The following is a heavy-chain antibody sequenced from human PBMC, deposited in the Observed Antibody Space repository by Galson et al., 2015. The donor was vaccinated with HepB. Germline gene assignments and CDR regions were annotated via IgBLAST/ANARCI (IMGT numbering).Heavy chain of an antibody. J-gene: IGHJ3*01. CDR1: GFTFKTNT. V-gene: IGHV3-64D*06. CDR2: IHGGGDSP. CDR3: VKDVRSAIEV. Sequence: SLRLSCAASGFTFKTNTMHWVRQAPGKGLEYVSSIHGGGDSPMYADSVRGRFTISRDNSKNTLSLQMTSLRVDDTALYYCVKDVRSAIEVWGQRTMF. D-gene: IGHD3-10*01.